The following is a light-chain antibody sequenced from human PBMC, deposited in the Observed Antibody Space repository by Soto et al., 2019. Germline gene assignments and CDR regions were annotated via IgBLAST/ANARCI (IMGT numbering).Light chain of an antibody. CDR2: DVE. V-gene: IGLV2-14*03. CDR3: SSYVTDDTYV. Sequence: QSALTQPASVSGSPGQSIAISCTGTSNDVGAYHFVSWFQQHPGKAPKLIIYDVENRPSGVSARFSASKSGNTASLTISGLQDEDEADYYCSSYVTDDTYVFGSGTKVTVL. CDR1: SNDVGAYHF. J-gene: IGLJ1*01.